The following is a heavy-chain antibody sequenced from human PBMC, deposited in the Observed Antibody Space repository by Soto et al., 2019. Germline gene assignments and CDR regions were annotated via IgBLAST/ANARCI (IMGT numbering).Heavy chain of an antibody. CDR3: GSQTGTTSYYYYGMDV. CDR2: IYSGGST. J-gene: IGHJ6*02. CDR1: GFTVSSNY. V-gene: IGHV3-53*01. Sequence: EVQLVESGGGLIQPGGSLRLSCAASGFTVSSNYMSWVRQAPGKGLEWVSVIYSGGSTYYADSVKGRFTISRDNSKNTLYLQMNSLRAEDTAVYYCGSQTGTTSYYYYGMDVWGQGTTVTVSS. D-gene: IGHD1-1*01.